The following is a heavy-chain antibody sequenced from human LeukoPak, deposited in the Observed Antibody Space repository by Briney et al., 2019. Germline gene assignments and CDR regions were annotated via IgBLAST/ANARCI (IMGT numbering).Heavy chain of an antibody. CDR3: ARKGGIYCNDGCFHDAFDI. J-gene: IGHJ3*02. D-gene: IGHD2/OR15-2a*01. CDR1: GFTFSSYG. Sequence: GGSLRLSCAASGFTFSSYGMHWVRQAPGKGLEWVAFIRYDGSNKYYADSVKGRFTISRDNAKSSLYLQMNSLRGEDTAVYYCARKGGIYCNDGCFHDAFDIWGQGTTVTVSS. CDR2: IRYDGSNK. V-gene: IGHV3-30*02.